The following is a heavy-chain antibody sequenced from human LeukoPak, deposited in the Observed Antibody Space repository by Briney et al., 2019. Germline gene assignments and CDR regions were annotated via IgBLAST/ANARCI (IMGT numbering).Heavy chain of an antibody. D-gene: IGHD2-2*01. Sequence: GGSLRLSCAASGFTFSSYAMSWVRQAPGKGLEWVSAISGSGGSTYYADSVKGRFTISRDNSKNTLYLQMNSLRAEDTALYYCAKDLEYQLSSGVDYWGQGTLVTVSS. V-gene: IGHV3-23*01. CDR3: AKDLEYQLSSGVDY. CDR1: GFTFSSYA. CDR2: ISGSGGST. J-gene: IGHJ4*02.